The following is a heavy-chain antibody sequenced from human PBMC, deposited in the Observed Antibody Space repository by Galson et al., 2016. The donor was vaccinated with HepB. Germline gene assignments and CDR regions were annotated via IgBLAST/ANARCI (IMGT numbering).Heavy chain of an antibody. V-gene: IGHV3-30*18. CDR3: AKDSRGWYFDL. J-gene: IGHJ2*01. CDR1: GFTFSDYG. Sequence: SLRLSCAASGFTFSDYGMRWVRQSPGKGLEWVALISYDGSHKYYTDSVKGRFTISRDNSKNTLYLQMNSLRVEDTAVYYCAKDSRGWYFDLWGRGTLVTVSS. CDR2: ISYDGSHK. D-gene: IGHD3-10*01.